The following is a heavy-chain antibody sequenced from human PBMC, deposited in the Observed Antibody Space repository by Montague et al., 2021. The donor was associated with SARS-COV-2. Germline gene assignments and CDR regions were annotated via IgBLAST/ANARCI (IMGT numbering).Heavy chain of an antibody. CDR2: IYHSGNT. CDR3: ARSSILGAHRFDY. D-gene: IGHD3-16*01. Sequence: SETLSLTCAVSGGSISSSNWWSWVRQPPGKGLEWIGEIYHSGNTNYNPSLQSRFTISVDKSKNQFPLRLSSVTAADTAVYYCARSSILGAHRFDYWGQGTLVTVSS. V-gene: IGHV4-4*02. CDR1: GGSISSSNW. J-gene: IGHJ4*02.